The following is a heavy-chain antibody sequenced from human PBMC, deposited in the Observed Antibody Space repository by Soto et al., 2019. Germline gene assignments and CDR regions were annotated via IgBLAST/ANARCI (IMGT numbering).Heavy chain of an antibody. CDR3: AKEVGSGPMDV. CDR1: GFTFSSYG. V-gene: IGHV3-30*18. Sequence: QVQLVESGGGVVQPGRSLRLSCAASGFTFSSYGMHWVRQAPGKGLEWVAVISYDGSNKYYADSVKGRFTISRDNSKNTLYLQMNSLRAEDTAVCYCAKEVGSGPMDVWGQGTTVTVSS. J-gene: IGHJ6*02. D-gene: IGHD3-3*01. CDR2: ISYDGSNK.